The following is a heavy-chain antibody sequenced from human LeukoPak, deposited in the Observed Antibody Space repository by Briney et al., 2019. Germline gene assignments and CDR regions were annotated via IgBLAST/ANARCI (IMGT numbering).Heavy chain of an antibody. J-gene: IGHJ4*02. D-gene: IGHD3-9*01. CDR2: IYYSGST. CDR3: ARLSYDILTGYYPLDY. CDR1: GGSISSSSYY. Sequence: PSETLSLTCTVSGGSISSSSYYWGWIRQPPGKGLEWIGSIYYSGSTYYNPSLKSRVTISVDTSKNQFSLKLSSVTAADTAVYYCARLSYDILTGYYPLDYWGQGTLVTVSS. V-gene: IGHV4-39*01.